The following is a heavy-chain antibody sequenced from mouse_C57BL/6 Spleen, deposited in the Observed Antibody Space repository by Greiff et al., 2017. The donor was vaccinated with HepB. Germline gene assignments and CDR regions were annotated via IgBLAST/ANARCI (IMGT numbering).Heavy chain of an antibody. CDR3: ARCYDYDAGYAMDH. CDR2: ISNGGGST. J-gene: IGHJ4*01. V-gene: IGHV5-12*01. CDR1: GFTFSDYY. Sequence: EVHLVESGGGLVQPGGSLKLSCAASGFTFSDYYMYWVRQTPEKRLEWVAYISNGGGSTYYPDTVKGRFTISRDNAKNTLYLQMSRLKSEDTAMYYCARCYDYDAGYAMDHWGQGTSVTVSS. D-gene: IGHD2-4*01.